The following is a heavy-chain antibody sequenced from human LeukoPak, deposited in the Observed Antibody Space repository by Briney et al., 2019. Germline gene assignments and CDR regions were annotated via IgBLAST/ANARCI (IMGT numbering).Heavy chain of an antibody. CDR1: RFIFSKYA. Sequence: PGGSLRLSCAASRFIFSKYAMHWVRQAPGKGLEWVAVISNDGRNKYYADSVKGRFTISRDNAKSSMYLQMNSLRPEDTGLYYCAKDFSSSWYDGLMDWGQGTLVTVSS. V-gene: IGHV3-30*04. J-gene: IGHJ4*02. D-gene: IGHD6-13*01. CDR3: AKDFSSSWYDGLMD. CDR2: ISNDGRNK.